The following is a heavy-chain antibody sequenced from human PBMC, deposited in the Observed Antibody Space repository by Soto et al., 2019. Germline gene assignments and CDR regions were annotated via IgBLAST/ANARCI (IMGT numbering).Heavy chain of an antibody. D-gene: IGHD1-26*01. CDR2: IYYSGST. V-gene: IGHV4-61*01. J-gene: IGHJ4*02. CDR1: GGSVSSGSYY. CDR3: ARVGGASYFDY. Sequence: SSETLSLTCTVSGGSVSSGSYYWSWIRQPPGKGLEWIGYIYYSGSTNYNPSLKSRVTISVDTSKNQFSLKLSSVTAADTAVYYCARVGGASYFDYWGQGTLVTVSS.